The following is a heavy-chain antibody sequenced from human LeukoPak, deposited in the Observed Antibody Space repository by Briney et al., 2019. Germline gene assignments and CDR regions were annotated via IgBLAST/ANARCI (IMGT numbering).Heavy chain of an antibody. CDR2: IYPRGST. J-gene: IGHJ4*02. CDR3: ARFSPRAMGNYLDF. V-gene: IGHV4-30-2*01. D-gene: IGHD7-27*01. Sequence: SGTLSLTCTVSGGSISSSSYYWGWIRQPPGKGLEWIGYIYPRGSTYYNPSLKSRVILSLDKSANQFSLNLSSVTAADTAVYYCARFSPRAMGNYLDFWGQGTLVTVSS. CDR1: GGSISSSSYY.